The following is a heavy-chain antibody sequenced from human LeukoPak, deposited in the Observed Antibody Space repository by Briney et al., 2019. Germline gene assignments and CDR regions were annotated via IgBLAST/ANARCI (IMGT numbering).Heavy chain of an antibody. D-gene: IGHD1-1*01. Sequence: ASVKVSCKASGYTFSGYYIHWVRQAPGQRLEWMGWINPDSGGTDYAQKFQGRVTMTRDTSINTAYMELSRLTSDDTAVYYCARGYRNWNDKVLAYWGQGTLVTVSS. CDR3: ARGYRNWNDKVLAY. CDR1: GYTFSGYY. J-gene: IGHJ4*02. CDR2: INPDSGGT. V-gene: IGHV1-2*02.